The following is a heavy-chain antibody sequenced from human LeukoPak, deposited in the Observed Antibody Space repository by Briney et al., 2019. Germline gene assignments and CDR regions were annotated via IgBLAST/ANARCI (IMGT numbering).Heavy chain of an antibody. D-gene: IGHD3-22*01. V-gene: IGHV4-34*01. Sequence: PSETLSLTCAVYGGSFSGYYWSWIRQPPGKGLEWIGYIYHSGSTYYNPSLKSRVTISVDRSKNQFSLKLSSVTAADTAVYYCARGNYYDSSGYQISQPYFDYWGQGTLVTVSS. CDR2: IYHSGST. CDR3: ARGNYYDSSGYQISQPYFDY. CDR1: GGSFSGYY. J-gene: IGHJ4*02.